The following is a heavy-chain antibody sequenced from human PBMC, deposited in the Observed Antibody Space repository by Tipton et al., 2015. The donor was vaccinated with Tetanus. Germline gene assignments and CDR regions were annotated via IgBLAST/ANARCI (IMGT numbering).Heavy chain of an antibody. CDR1: GFIFSDYS. CDR2: ISGVGNIM. J-gene: IGHJ4*02. Sequence: GSLRLSCVVSGFIFSDYSMNWIRQAPGKGLEWISYISGVGNIMNYADSVKGRFTISRDNAKNSLYLQMNSLRAEDSAVYYCARDIIRVGATRYFDHWGQGILVTVSS. CDR3: ARDIIRVGATRYFDH. D-gene: IGHD1-26*01. V-gene: IGHV3-11*01.